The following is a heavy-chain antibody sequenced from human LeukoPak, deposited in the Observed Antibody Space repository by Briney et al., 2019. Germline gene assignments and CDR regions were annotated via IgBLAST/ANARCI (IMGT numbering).Heavy chain of an antibody. J-gene: IGHJ4*02. V-gene: IGHV7-4-1*02. CDR1: GYTFTSYA. CDR2: INTNTGNP. CDR3: ARDLSHSGYDHNPPFDY. D-gene: IGHD5-12*01. Sequence: ASVKVSCKASGYTFTSYAMNWVRQAPGQGLEWMGWINTNTGNPTYAQGFTGRFVFSLDTSVSTAYLQISSLKAEDTAVYYCARDLSHSGYDHNPPFDYWGQGTLVTVSS.